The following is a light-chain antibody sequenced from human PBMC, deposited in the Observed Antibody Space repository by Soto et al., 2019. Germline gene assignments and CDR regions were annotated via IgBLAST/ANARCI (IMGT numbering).Light chain of an antibody. CDR2: EVS. Sequence: QSALTQPASVSGSPGQAITISCSGSSSDVGAHNFVSWYQHHPGKAPKLMIYEVSNRPSGVSNRFSGSKSGNTASLTISGLQAEDEADYYCNSYTSSNTYVFVSGTKV. CDR3: NSYTSSNTYV. CDR1: SSDVGAHNF. J-gene: IGLJ1*01. V-gene: IGLV2-14*01.